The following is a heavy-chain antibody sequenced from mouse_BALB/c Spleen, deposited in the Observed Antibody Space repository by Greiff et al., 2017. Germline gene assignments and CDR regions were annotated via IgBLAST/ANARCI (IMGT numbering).Heavy chain of an antibody. CDR2: INPSTGYT. CDR3: ARYYRYDLYAMDY. V-gene: IGHV1-7*01. Sequence: QVQLKESGAELAKPGASVKMSCKASGYTFTSYWMHWVKQRPGQGLEWIGYINPSTGYTEYNQKFKDKATLTADKSSSTAYMQLSSLTSEDSAVYYCARYYRYDLYAMDYWGQGTSVTVSS. CDR1: GYTFTSYW. J-gene: IGHJ4*01. D-gene: IGHD2-14*01.